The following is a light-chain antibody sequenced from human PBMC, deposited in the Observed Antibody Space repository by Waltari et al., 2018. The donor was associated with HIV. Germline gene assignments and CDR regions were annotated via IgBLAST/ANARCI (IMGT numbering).Light chain of an antibody. V-gene: IGLV2-14*01. CDR1: TSDISAFNF. Sequence: HSALTQPASVSGSPGQSITISCTGPTSDISAFNFVSWYQQSPGRAPKLIIFEVYSRPSGISDRCSGSKSGVTASLTISALRAEDEADYFCSSYSARGFVVFGGGTKVTVL. CDR3: SSYSARGFVV. J-gene: IGLJ3*02. CDR2: EVY.